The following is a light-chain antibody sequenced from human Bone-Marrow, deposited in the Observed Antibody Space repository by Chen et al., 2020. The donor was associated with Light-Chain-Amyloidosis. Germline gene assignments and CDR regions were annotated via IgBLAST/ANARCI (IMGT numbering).Light chain of an antibody. J-gene: IGLJ2*01. CDR3: QSADSSGTYEVI. CDR2: RDT. CDR1: DLPTKY. V-gene: IGLV3-25*03. Sequence: SYELTQPPAVSVSPAQTPRITCSGDDLPTKYAYWYQQKPAQAPVLVIHRDTERPSGISERFSGSSSWTTATLTISGIQAEDEADDHCQSADSSGTYEVIFGGGTKLTVL.